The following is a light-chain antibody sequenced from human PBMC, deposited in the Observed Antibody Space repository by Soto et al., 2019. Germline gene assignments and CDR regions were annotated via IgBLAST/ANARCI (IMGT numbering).Light chain of an antibody. Sequence: EIVLTQSPATLSLSPGARATHSCRASQSLNSHLAWYQQKAGQPPRLLIYDASNRATGVPSRFSGSGSGTYFTLTISSLEPEDFAVYYSKQRSNWPLTFGVVTKLDIK. V-gene: IGKV3-11*01. CDR2: DAS. CDR1: QSLNSH. J-gene: IGKJ4*01. CDR3: KQRSNWPLT.